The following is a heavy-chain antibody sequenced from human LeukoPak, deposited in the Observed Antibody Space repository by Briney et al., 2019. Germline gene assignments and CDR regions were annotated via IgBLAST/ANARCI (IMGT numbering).Heavy chain of an antibody. CDR2: ISSSSSTI. Sequence: GGSLRLSCAASGFTLSSYSMNWVRQAPGKGLEWVSYISSSSSTIYYADSVKGRFTISRDNAKNSLYLQMNSLRAEDTAVYYCARGGYGGNNWYFDLWGRGTLVTVSS. J-gene: IGHJ2*01. V-gene: IGHV3-48*01. CDR1: GFTLSSYS. CDR3: ARGGYGGNNWYFDL. D-gene: IGHD4-23*01.